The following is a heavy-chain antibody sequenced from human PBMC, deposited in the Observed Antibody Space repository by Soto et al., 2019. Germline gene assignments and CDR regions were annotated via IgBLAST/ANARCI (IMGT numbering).Heavy chain of an antibody. CDR3: ARDQCCGRGRICDHLEC. CDR1: GFTFTTYP. CDR2: ISYDGRGK. Sequence: PGGSMRISCAASGFTFTTYPIHWVRQAAGKGLEWAAVISYDGRGKYYADSVKGRFTISSDNFKNTLYLHMTSLRSDDTAVCYCARDQCCGRGRICDHLECWGQGTRGTVSS. J-gene: IGHJ4*02. D-gene: IGHD2-15*01. V-gene: IGHV3-30*04.